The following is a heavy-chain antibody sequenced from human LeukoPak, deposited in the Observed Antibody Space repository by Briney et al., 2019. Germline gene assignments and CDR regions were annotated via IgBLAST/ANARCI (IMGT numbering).Heavy chain of an antibody. V-gene: IGHV1-18*01. Sequence: ASVKVSCKASGYTFTSYGISWVRQAPGQGLEWMGWISAYNGNTNYAQKLQGRVTMTTDTSTSTAYMELRSLRSDDTAVYYCARVNVWGTMIAVPPHFDYWGQGTLVTVSS. J-gene: IGHJ4*02. D-gene: IGHD3-22*01. CDR3: ARVNVWGTMIAVPPHFDY. CDR2: ISAYNGNT. CDR1: GYTFTSYG.